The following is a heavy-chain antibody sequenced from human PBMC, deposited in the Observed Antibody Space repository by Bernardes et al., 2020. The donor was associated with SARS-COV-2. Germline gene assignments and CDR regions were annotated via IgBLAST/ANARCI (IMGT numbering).Heavy chain of an antibody. J-gene: IGHJ6*02. Sequence: GWSLRLSCAASGFTFDDYAMHWVRQAPGKGLEWVSLISGDGGSIYYADSVKGRFTISRDNSKNSLYEQMNSLRTEDTALYYCAKDTGGYYAYYYYGMDVWGQGTSVTVSS. CDR3: AKDTGGYYAYYYYGMDV. V-gene: IGHV3-43*02. CDR2: ISGDGGSI. D-gene: IGHD1-26*01. CDR1: GFTFDDYA.